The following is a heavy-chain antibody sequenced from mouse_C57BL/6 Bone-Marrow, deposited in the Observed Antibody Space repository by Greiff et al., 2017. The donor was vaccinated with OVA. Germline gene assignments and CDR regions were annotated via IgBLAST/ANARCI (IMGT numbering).Heavy chain of an antibody. V-gene: IGHV5-9-1*02. Sequence: EVQVVESGEGLVKPGGSLKLSCAASGFTFSSYAMSWVRQTPEKRLEWVAYISSGGDYIYYADTVKGRFTISRDNARNTLYLQMSSLKSKDTAMYYCTRSTTVVPYYCDYWGQGTTLTVSS. D-gene: IGHD1-1*01. CDR3: TRSTTVVPYYCDY. J-gene: IGHJ2*01. CDR1: GFTFSSYA. CDR2: ISSGGDYI.